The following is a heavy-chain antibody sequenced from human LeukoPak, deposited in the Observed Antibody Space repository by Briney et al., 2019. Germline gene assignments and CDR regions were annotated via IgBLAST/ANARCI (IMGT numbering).Heavy chain of an antibody. CDR1: GFTVSSSY. V-gene: IGHV3-53*01. CDR3: AREGNYYDMDV. CDR2: IFSGGTT. J-gene: IGHJ6*02. Sequence: GGSLRLSCAASGFTVSSSYMIWVRQAPGKGLEWVSVIFSGGTTYYADSVKGRFTISRDNSKNTLYLQMNSLRAEDTAVYYCAREGNYYDMDVWGQGTTVTVSS.